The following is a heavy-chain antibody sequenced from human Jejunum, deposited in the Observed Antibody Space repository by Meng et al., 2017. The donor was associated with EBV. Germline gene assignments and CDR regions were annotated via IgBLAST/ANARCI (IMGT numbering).Heavy chain of an antibody. D-gene: IGHD3-22*01. CDR2: INHSGST. J-gene: IGHJ5*02. Sequence: QVTLKQWGAGLLKPSETLSLTCAVYGGFFSGYYWSWIRQPPGKGLEWIGEINHSGSTNYNPSLKSRVTISVDTSKNQFSLKLSSVTAADTAVYYCAREARSSGYHPGIGPWGQGTLVTVSS. V-gene: IGHV4-34*01. CDR1: GGFFSGYY. CDR3: AREARSSGYHPGIGP.